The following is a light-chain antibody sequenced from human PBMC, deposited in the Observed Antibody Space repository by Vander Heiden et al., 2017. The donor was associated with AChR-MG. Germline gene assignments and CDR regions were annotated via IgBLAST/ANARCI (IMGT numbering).Light chain of an antibody. CDR2: AAS. CDR1: QGISSY. CDR3: QRLTSYPHT. Sequence: IQLTQSPSSLSASVGDRVTITCRASQGISSYLAWYQQKPGKAPKLLIYAASTLQSGVPSRFSGSGSGTDFTLTISSLQPEDFATYYCQRLTSYPHTFGHGTKVEIK. J-gene: IGKJ3*01. V-gene: IGKV1-9*01.